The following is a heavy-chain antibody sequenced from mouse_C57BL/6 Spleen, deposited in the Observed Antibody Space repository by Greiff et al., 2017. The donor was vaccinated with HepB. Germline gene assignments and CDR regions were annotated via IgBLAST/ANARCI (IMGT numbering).Heavy chain of an antibody. D-gene: IGHD1-1*01. CDR1: GYTFTNYW. V-gene: IGHV1-63*01. CDR2: IYPGGGYT. J-gene: IGHJ3*01. CDR3: ARRGYCGSRSFAY. Sequence: VQLQQSGAELVRPGTSVKMSCKASGYTFTNYWIGWAKQRPGHGLEWIGDIYPGGGYTNYNEKFKGKATLTADKSSSTAYMQFSSLTSEDSAIYYCARRGYCGSRSFAYWGQGTLVTVSA.